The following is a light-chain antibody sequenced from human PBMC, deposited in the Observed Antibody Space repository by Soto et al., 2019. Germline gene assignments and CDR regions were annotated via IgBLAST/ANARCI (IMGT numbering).Light chain of an antibody. CDR3: QQYHNWPPIT. J-gene: IGKJ5*01. CDR2: GAS. Sequence: EIVMTQSPATLSVSPGERATLSCRASQSVRSNLAWYQQKPGQAPRLLIYGASTRATGIPARFSGSGSGAEFTLTISSLQSEDFAVYYWQQYHNWPPITFGQGTLLEIK. V-gene: IGKV3-15*01. CDR1: QSVRSN.